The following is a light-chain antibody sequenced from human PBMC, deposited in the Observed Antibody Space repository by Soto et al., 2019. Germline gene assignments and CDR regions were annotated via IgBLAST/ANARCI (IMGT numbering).Light chain of an antibody. V-gene: IGKV1-5*01. Sequence: DIQMTQFPSTLFASVGDRVTITCRASQSISRWLAWYQQKPGKAPKLLIYDASNLEKGGPSRFSGRGSGTEFALTISSLQPDDFATYFCQQYNSYSPETFGQGTKVEI. CDR2: DAS. CDR1: QSISRW. CDR3: QQYNSYSPET. J-gene: IGKJ1*01.